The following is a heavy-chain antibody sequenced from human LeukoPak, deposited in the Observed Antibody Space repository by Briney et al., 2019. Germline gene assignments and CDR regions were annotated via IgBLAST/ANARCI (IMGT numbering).Heavy chain of an antibody. CDR3: ARDAYSSANWFDP. Sequence: SETLSLTCTVSGGSISSHYWSWIRQPPGEGLEWIGYIYYGGSTYYNPSLKSRVTISVDTSKNQFSLKLSSVTAADTAVYYCARDAYSSANWFDPWGQGTLVTVSS. D-gene: IGHD6-25*01. CDR1: GGSISSHY. CDR2: IYYGGST. J-gene: IGHJ5*02. V-gene: IGHV4-59*11.